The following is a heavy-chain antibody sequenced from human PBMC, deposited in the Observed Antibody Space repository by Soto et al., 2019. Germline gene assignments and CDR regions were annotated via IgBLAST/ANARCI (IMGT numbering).Heavy chain of an antibody. D-gene: IGHD3-22*01. CDR1: GDSISSGGYY. V-gene: IGHV4-31*03. Sequence: SETLSLTCTVSGDSISSGGYYWSWVRQHPGKGLEWIGYIYYSGSTYYNPSLKSRVTISVDTSKNQFSLKLSSVTAADTAFYYCASTYYNASSGPFDYWGQGTLVTVSS. J-gene: IGHJ4*02. CDR2: IYYSGST. CDR3: ASTYYNASSGPFDY.